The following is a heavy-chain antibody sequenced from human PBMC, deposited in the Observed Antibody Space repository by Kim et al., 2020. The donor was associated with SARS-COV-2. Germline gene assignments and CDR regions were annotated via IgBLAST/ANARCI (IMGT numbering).Heavy chain of an antibody. CDR1: GGSISSSSYY. J-gene: IGHJ4*02. D-gene: IGHD1-26*01. CDR3: AETETLTGGVDY. V-gene: IGHV4-39*01. CDR2: IYYSGST. Sequence: SETLSLTCTVSGGSISSSSYYWGWIRQPPGKGLEWIGSIYYSGSTYYNPSLKSRVTISVDTSKNQFSLKLSSVTAADTAVYYCAETETLTGGVDYWGQGTLVTVSS.